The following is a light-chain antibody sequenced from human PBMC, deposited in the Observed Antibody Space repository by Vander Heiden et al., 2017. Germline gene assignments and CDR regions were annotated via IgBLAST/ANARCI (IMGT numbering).Light chain of an antibody. V-gene: IGLV2-14*01. Sequence: QSALTQPASGSGSPGQSITISCTGTSSDVGGYNYVSWYQHLPGKAPKLVISESSNRPSGVSYLFSGSTSGNTASLTISGLQAEDEADYYCGSYTSSSDMYVFGTGTKVTVL. J-gene: IGLJ1*01. CDR2: ESS. CDR1: SSDVGGYNY. CDR3: GSYTSSSDMYV.